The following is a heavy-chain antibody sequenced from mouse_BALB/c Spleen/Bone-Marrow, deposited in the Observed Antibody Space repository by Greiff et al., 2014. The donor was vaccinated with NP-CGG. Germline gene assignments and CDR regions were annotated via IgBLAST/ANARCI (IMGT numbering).Heavy chain of an antibody. CDR3: ARAYYRYPFDY. J-gene: IGHJ2*01. Sequence: EVQLVESGGGLVKPGGSLKLSCAASGFTFSSYTMSWVRQTPEKRLEWVATISSGGGNTYYPGSMKGRFTISRDNAKNNLYLQMSSLRSEDTALYYCARAYYRYPFDYWGQGTTLTVSS. V-gene: IGHV5-9*03. CDR2: ISSGGGNT. D-gene: IGHD2-14*01. CDR1: GFTFSSYT.